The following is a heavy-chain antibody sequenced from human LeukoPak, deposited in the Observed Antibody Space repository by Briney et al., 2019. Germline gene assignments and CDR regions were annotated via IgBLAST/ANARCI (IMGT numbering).Heavy chain of an antibody. J-gene: IGHJ4*02. CDR3: ARASSEGMVDY. CDR1: GGTFSSYA. D-gene: IGHD3-10*01. Sequence: GASVKVSCKASGGTFSSYAISWVRQAPGQGLEWMGRIIPILGIANYAQKFQGRVTITADKSTSTAYMELSSLRAEDTAVYYCARASSEGMVDYWGQGTLVTVSS. CDR2: IIPILGIA. V-gene: IGHV1-69*04.